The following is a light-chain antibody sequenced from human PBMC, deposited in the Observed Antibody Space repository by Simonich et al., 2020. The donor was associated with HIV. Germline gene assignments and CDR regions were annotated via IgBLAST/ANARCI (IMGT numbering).Light chain of an antibody. V-gene: IGKV4-1*01. CDR2: WAS. Sequence: DIVMTQSPDSLAVSLGEWATINCKSSQSVLYSSNNKNYLAWYQQKPGQPPKLLIYWASTRESGVPDRFSGSGSGTDFTLIISSLQAEDVAVYYCQQYYSTPLTFGGGTKVEIK. CDR1: QSVLYSSNNKNY. CDR3: QQYYSTPLT. J-gene: IGKJ4*01.